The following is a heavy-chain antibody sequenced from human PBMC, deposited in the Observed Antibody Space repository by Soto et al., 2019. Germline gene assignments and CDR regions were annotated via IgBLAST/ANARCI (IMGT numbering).Heavy chain of an antibody. V-gene: IGHV4-59*01. CDR1: GGSISSYY. Sequence: SETLSLTCTVSGGSISSYYWSWIRQPPGKGLEWIGYIYYSGSTNYNPSLKSRVTISVDTSKNQFSLRLSSVTAADTAVYYCARGYSGYDSLRTTPLDYGMDVWGQGTTVTVSS. J-gene: IGHJ6*02. CDR3: ARGYSGYDSLRTTPLDYGMDV. D-gene: IGHD5-12*01. CDR2: IYYSGST.